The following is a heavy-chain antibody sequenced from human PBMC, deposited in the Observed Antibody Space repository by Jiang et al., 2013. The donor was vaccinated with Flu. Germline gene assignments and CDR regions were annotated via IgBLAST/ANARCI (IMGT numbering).Heavy chain of an antibody. D-gene: IGHD3-22*01. V-gene: IGHV4-34*01. CDR3: ASHNAYYYDSSGYYYDY. CDR2: INHSGST. CDR1: GGSFSGYY. J-gene: IGHJ4*02. Sequence: LLKPSETLSLTCAVYGGSFSGYYWSWIRQPPGKGLEWIREINHSGSTNYNPSLKSRITISVDTSKNQFSLKLSSVTAADTAVYYCASHNAYYYDSSGYYYDYWGQGTLVTVSS.